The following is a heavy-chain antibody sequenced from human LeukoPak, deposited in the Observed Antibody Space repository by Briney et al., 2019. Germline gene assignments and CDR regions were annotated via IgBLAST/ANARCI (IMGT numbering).Heavy chain of an antibody. CDR2: ISSSSSTI. D-gene: IGHD5-24*01. J-gene: IGHJ4*02. CDR1: GFTFSSYS. Sequence: GGSLRLSCAASGFTFSSYSMNWVRQAPGKGLEWVSYISSSSSTIYYADSVKGRFTISRDNAKNSLYLQMNSLRAEDTAVYYCARVPSGRDGYNTDYWGQGTLVTVSS. CDR3: ARVPSGRDGYNTDY. V-gene: IGHV3-48*04.